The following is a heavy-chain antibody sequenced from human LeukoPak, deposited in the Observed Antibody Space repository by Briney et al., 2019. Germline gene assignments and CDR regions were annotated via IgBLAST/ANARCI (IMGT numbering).Heavy chain of an antibody. J-gene: IGHJ4*02. CDR2: IYYTGST. CDR1: GGSISRGDYY. Sequence: SGTLSLTCNVSGGSISRGDYYWSWIRQPPGKGLEWIGYIYYTGSTDYNPSLKSRVTISVDTSKNQFSLKLSSVTAADTAVYYCARAHYFDYWGQGTLVTVS. CDR3: ARAHYFDY. V-gene: IGHV4-30-4*01.